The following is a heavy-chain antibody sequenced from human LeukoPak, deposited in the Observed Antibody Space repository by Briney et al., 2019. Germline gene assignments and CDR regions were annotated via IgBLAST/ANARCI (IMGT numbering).Heavy chain of an antibody. Sequence: GGSLRLSCAASGFTFNNYAMTWVRQAPGKGLEWVSVIYSGGSTYYADSVKGRFTISRDNSKNTLYLQMNSLRAEDTAVYYCARVGVGATGFDYWGQGTLVTVSS. J-gene: IGHJ4*02. CDR1: GFTFNNYA. CDR2: IYSGGST. D-gene: IGHD1-26*01. V-gene: IGHV3-53*01. CDR3: ARVGVGATGFDY.